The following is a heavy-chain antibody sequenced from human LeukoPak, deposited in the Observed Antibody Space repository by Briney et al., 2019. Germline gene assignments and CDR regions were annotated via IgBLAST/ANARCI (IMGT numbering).Heavy chain of an antibody. D-gene: IGHD3-9*01. J-gene: IGHJ4*02. CDR2: IRSSSSYM. V-gene: IGHV3-21*01. CDR3: ARVSYDILTGYSYIDY. CDR1: GFTFSSYT. Sequence: GGSLRLSCTASGFTFSSYTMSWVRQAPGKGLKWVSSIRSSSSYMYYADSVKGRFTISRDNAKNSLYLQMNSLRAEDTAVYYCARVSYDILTGYSYIDYWGQGTLVTVSS.